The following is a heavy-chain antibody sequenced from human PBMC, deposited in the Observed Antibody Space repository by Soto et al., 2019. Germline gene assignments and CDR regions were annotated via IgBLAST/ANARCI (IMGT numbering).Heavy chain of an antibody. D-gene: IGHD6-13*01. CDR3: ASEENPSWYRFRP. CDR1: GFSLSNAGLG. V-gene: IGHV2-26*01. J-gene: IGHJ5*02. CDR2: IFSNDEK. Sequence: QVTVKESGPVLVKPTETLTLTCTVSGFSLSNAGLGVSWIRQPPGKALEWLAHIFSNDEKSYSTSLKSRLTLPQDTPKNQVVLTMTHHGPVEPTTNFLASEENPSWYRFRPWGQGTLVTVSS.